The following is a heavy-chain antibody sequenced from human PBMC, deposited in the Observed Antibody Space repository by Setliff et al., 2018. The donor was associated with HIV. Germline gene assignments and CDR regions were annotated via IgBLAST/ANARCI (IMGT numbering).Heavy chain of an antibody. CDR2: ITANDGNS. D-gene: IGHD3-22*01. Sequence: QPGGSLRLSCAASGFTFSSYAMSWVRQAPGSGLEWVSGITANDGNSYYADSVKGRFTISRDISKNTLYLQMNSLRAEDTAVYYCAKDRGSDPYDPIDYWGQGTLVTVSS. CDR3: AKDRGSDPYDPIDY. CDR1: GFTFSSYA. V-gene: IGHV3-23*01. J-gene: IGHJ4*02.